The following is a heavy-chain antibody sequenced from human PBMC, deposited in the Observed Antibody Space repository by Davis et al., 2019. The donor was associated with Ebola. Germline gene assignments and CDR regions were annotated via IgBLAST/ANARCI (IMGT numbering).Heavy chain of an antibody. D-gene: IGHD1-26*01. CDR1: GFTFSSYA. CDR2: ISGSGGST. J-gene: IGHJ4*02. Sequence: GESLKISCAASGFTFSSYAMSWVRQAPGKGLEWVSAISGSGGSTYYADSVKGRFTISRDNSKNTLYLQMNSLRAEDTAVYYCASGSRWTAHLTDYWGQGTLVTVSS. CDR3: ASGSRWTAHLTDY. V-gene: IGHV3-23*01.